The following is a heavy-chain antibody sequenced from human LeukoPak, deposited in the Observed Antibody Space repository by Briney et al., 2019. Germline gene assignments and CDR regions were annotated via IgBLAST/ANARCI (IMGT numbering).Heavy chain of an antibody. D-gene: IGHD3-3*01. CDR3: ARREYDFWSGYSDY. CDR1: GYSITSDYY. J-gene: IGHJ4*02. V-gene: IGHV4-38-2*02. Sequence: SETLSLTCTVSGYSITSDYYWGWIRQPPGKGLEWIGSFYHGGSTYYNPSLKSRVTISVDTSKNQFSLKLSSVTAADTAVYYCARREYDFWSGYSDYWGQGTLVTVSS. CDR2: FYHGGST.